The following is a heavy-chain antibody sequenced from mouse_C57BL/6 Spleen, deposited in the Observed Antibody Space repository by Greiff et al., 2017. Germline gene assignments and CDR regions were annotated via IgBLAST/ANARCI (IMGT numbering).Heavy chain of an antibody. CDR1: GYAFSSSW. CDR3: ARGYYGSSGAMDY. V-gene: IGHV1-82*01. J-gene: IGHJ4*01. Sequence: VQLQQSGPELVKPGASVKISCKASGYAFSSSWMNWVKQRPGKGLEWIGRIYPGDGDTNYNGKFKGKATLTADKSSSTAYMQLSSLTSEDSAVYFCARGYYGSSGAMDYWGQGTSVTVSS. CDR2: IYPGDGDT. D-gene: IGHD1-1*01.